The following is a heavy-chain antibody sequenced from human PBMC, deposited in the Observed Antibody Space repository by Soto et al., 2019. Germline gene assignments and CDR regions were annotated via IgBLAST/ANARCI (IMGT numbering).Heavy chain of an antibody. CDR1: GFTFSSYS. D-gene: IGHD3-9*01. Sequence: GGSLRLSCAASGFTFSSYSMNWVRQAPGKGLEWVSYISSSSSTIYYADSVKGRFTISKDNAKNSLYLQMNSLRAEDTAVYYCARDLTHGDYWGQGTLVTVSS. CDR3: ARDLTHGDY. CDR2: ISSSSSTI. V-gene: IGHV3-48*01. J-gene: IGHJ4*02.